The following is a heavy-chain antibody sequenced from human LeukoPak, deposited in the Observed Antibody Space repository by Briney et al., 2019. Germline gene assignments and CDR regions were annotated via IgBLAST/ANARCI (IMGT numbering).Heavy chain of an antibody. J-gene: IGHJ4*02. CDR3: ARDTGIAVAGSNY. Sequence: PGGSLRLSCAASGFTVSSNYMSWVRQAPGKGLEWFSVIYSGGSTYYADSVKGRFTISRDNSKNTLYLQMNSLRAEDTAVYYCARDTGIAVAGSNYWGQGTLVTVSS. CDR2: IYSGGST. CDR1: GFTVSSNY. D-gene: IGHD6-19*01. V-gene: IGHV3-53*01.